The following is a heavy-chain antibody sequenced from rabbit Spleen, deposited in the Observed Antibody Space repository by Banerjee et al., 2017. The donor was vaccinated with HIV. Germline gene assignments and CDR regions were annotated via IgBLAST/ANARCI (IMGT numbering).Heavy chain of an antibody. J-gene: IGHJ3*01. CDR2: IEPIFGRT. D-gene: IGHD2-1*01. V-gene: IGHV1S47*01. CDR1: GFDFSNYG. Sequence: QEQLVESGGGLVQPGGSLKLSCKASGFDFSNYGVTWVRQAPGKGLEWIGYIEPIFGRTYYANWVNGRFTISSHNAQNTLYLQLSSLTAADTATYFCGRGSATMTMVITGYYLSLWGQGTLVTVS. CDR3: GRGSATMTMVITGYYLSL.